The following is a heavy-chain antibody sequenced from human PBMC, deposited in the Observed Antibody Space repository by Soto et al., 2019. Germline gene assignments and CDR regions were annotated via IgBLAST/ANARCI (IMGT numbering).Heavy chain of an antibody. Sequence: GGSLRLSCAASGFTFSSYAMHWVRQAPGKGLEWVAVISYDGSNKYSDDSVKGRFTIYRDNSKKTLYLQMNSLRAEDTAVYYCEKGGDPHWGQGTLVTVSS. CDR1: GFTFSSYA. V-gene: IGHV3-30*18. D-gene: IGHD3-10*01. CDR2: ISYDGSNK. J-gene: IGHJ4*02. CDR3: EKGGDPH.